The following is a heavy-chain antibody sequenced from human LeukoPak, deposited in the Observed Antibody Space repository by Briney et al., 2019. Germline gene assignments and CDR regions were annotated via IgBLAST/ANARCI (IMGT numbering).Heavy chain of an antibody. D-gene: IGHD6-13*01. CDR2: IYHSGST. CDR3: ARIYSSSWFLNWFDP. CDR1: DYSISSGYY. J-gene: IGHJ5*02. V-gene: IGHV4-38-2*02. Sequence: SETLSLTCTVSDYSISSGYYWGWIRQPPGKGLECIGTIYHSGSTYYNPSLKSRVTISVDTSKNQFSLKLNSVTAADTAVYYCARIYSSSWFLNWFDPWGQGTLVTVSS.